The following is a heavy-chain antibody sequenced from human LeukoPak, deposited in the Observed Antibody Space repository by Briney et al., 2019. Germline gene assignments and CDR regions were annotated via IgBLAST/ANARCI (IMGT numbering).Heavy chain of an antibody. CDR3: ARGFRGDSFDY. J-gene: IGHJ4*02. D-gene: IGHD7-27*01. CDR1: GYSISSAYY. Sequence: SETLSLTCTVSGYSISSAYYWGWIRQPPGKGLEWIGTMYHSGSTNYNPSLKSRVTISVDTSKNQFSLKLSSVTAADTAVYFCARGFRGDSFDYWGQGTLVTVSS. CDR2: MYHSGST. V-gene: IGHV4-38-2*02.